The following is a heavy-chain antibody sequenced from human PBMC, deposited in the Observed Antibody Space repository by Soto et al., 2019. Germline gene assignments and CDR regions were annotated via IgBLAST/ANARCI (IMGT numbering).Heavy chain of an antibody. Sequence: QVQLVESGGGVVQPGRSLRLSCAASGFTFSSYAMHWVRQAPGKGLEWVAVISYDGSNKYYADSVKGRFTISRDNSKNTLYLQMNSLRAEDTAVYYCARDYRAFRIAARPGGGGSYYFDYWGQGTLVTVSS. D-gene: IGHD6-6*01. J-gene: IGHJ4*02. V-gene: IGHV3-30-3*01. CDR2: ISYDGSNK. CDR1: GFTFSSYA. CDR3: ARDYRAFRIAARPGGGGSYYFDY.